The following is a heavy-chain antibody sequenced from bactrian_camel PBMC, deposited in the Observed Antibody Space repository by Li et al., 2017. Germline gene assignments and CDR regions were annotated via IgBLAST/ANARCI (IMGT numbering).Heavy chain of an antibody. J-gene: IGHJ4*01. D-gene: IGHD1*01. CDR2: IDSDGST. V-gene: IGHV3S53*01. CDR1: GYRLGDPT. CDR3: AASIIVLQPASRLMQRPYNH. Sequence: VQLVESGGGSVQTGGSLILSCTVSGYRLGDPTMGWFRQSPGKEREGVAAIDSDGSTSYADSVKGRFAISKDNDKSTLLLQMNDLKPEDTAMYYCAASIIVLQPASRLMQRPYNHWGQGTQVTVS.